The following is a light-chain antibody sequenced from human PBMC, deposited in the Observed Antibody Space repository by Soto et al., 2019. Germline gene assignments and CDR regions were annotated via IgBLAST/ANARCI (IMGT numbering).Light chain of an antibody. J-gene: IGKJ2*01. CDR2: DAS. CDR1: QTISGW. V-gene: IGKV1-5*01. Sequence: GDRVTLTCRASQTISGWLAWYHQKPGRAPKLLIYDASSLESGVPSRFSGSESGTEYTLTISGLQPDDIGTYYCQQYKNLYTFGQGTQLEIK. CDR3: QQYKNLYT.